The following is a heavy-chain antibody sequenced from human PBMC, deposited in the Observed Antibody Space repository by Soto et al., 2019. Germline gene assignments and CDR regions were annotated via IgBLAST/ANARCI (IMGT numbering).Heavy chain of an antibody. CDR2: IIPIFSSR. J-gene: IGHJ6*02. V-gene: IGHV1-69*01. CDR1: RDTFNKYA. D-gene: IGHD3-16*01. Sequence: QVQLVQSGAEVKKPGSSVKVSCKTSRDTFNKYAFNWVRQAPGQGLEWMGWIIPIFSSRNYAEKFRGRVTITADDSTSTAYMELRSLRFEDTAVYYCARGETYLGVWGQGTTVNVSS. CDR3: ARGETYLGV.